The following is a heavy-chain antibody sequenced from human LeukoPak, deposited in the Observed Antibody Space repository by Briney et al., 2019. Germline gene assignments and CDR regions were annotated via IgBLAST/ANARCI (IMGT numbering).Heavy chain of an antibody. CDR3: ARQEYCSGGSCYTWFDP. CDR1: GYRFSNYW. CDR2: IYPGDSDI. D-gene: IGHD2-15*01. V-gene: IGHV5-51*01. Sequence: GESLKISCKGPGYRFSNYWIGWVRHMPGKGLEWMGMIYPGDSDIRYSPSFQGQVTISADKSISTAYLQWSSLKASDTAMYYCARQEYCSGGSCYTWFDPWGQGTLVTVSP. J-gene: IGHJ5*02.